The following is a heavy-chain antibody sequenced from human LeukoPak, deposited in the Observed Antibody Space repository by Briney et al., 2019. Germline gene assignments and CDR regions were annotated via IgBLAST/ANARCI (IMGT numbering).Heavy chain of an antibody. D-gene: IGHD3-22*01. CDR3: ARGPNYYDSSGLGY. Sequence: SETLSLTCTVSGGSISSYYWSWIRQPPGKGLEWIGYIYYSGSTNYNPSLKSRVTISVDTSKNQFSLKLSSVTAADTAVYYCARGPNYYDSSGLGYRGLGTMVTVSP. J-gene: IGHJ4*02. CDR1: GGSISSYY. CDR2: IYYSGST. V-gene: IGHV4-59*01.